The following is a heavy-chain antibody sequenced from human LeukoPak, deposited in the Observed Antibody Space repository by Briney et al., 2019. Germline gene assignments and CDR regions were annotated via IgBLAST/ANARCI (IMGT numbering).Heavy chain of an antibody. D-gene: IGHD1-1*01. CDR2: IDPSSYYI. CDR3: ARVSGRLERQSDLDF. CDR1: GFTFSSYS. J-gene: IGHJ4*02. V-gene: IGHV3-21*01. Sequence: NPGGSLRLSCAASGFTFSSYSMNWVRQAPGKGLEWVSSIDPSSYYIYYGDSVKGRSAISGDNAKNSLYLQINSLRAEDTAVYYCARVSGRLERQSDLDFWGQGTLVTVSS.